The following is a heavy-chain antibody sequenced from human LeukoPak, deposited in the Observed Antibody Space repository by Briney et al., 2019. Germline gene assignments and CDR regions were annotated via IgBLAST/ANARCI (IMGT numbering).Heavy chain of an antibody. CDR1: GFTFSSYG. J-gene: IGHJ4*02. D-gene: IGHD2-2*01. CDR3: AKDGKELVVPAAIDY. V-gene: IGHV3-33*06. Sequence: GGSLRLSCAASGFTFSSYGMHWVRQAPGKGLEWVAVIWYDGNNKYYADSVKGRFTISRDNSKNTLYLQMNSLRAEDTAVYYCAKDGKELVVPAAIDYWGQGTLVTVSS. CDR2: IWYDGNNK.